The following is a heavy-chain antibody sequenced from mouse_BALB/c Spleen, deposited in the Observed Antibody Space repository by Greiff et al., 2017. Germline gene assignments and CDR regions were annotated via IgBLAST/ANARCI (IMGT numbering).Heavy chain of an antibody. CDR2: IWGDGST. CDR3: ARDRGYDYDVFAY. J-gene: IGHJ3*01. D-gene: IGHD2-4*01. Sequence: QVQLKESGPGLVAPSQSLSITCTVPGFSLTGYGVNWVRQPPGKGLEWLGMIWGDGSTDYNSALKSRLSISKDNSKSQVFLKMNSLQTDDTARYYCARDRGYDYDVFAYWGQGTLVTVSA. CDR1: GFSLTGYG. V-gene: IGHV2-6-7*01.